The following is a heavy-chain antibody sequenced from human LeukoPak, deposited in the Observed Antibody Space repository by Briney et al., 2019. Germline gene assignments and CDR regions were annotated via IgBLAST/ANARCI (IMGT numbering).Heavy chain of an antibody. D-gene: IGHD3-10*01. Sequence: ASVKVSCKASGGTFGSYTISWVRQAPGQGLEWMGRIIPILGIANYAQKFQGRVTITADKSTSTAYMELSSLRSEDTAVYYCARDGGRVDAFDIWGQGTMVTVSS. J-gene: IGHJ3*02. CDR3: ARDGGRVDAFDI. CDR1: GGTFGSYT. V-gene: IGHV1-69*04. CDR2: IIPILGIA.